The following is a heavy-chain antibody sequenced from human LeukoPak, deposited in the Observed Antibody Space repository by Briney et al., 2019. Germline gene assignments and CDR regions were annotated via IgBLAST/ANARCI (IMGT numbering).Heavy chain of an antibody. J-gene: IGHJ4*02. D-gene: IGHD2-2*01. CDR1: GFIFSSYW. V-gene: IGHV3-7*04. Sequence: GGSLRLSCAASGFIFSSYWMSWVRQAPGKGLEWVAKVNPDGNEEYYVDSVRGRFTISKDNPKNSAYLQMDSLKAEDTAVYYCARGQYQLLWGKGALIIVSS. CDR2: VNPDGNEE. CDR3: ARGQYQLL.